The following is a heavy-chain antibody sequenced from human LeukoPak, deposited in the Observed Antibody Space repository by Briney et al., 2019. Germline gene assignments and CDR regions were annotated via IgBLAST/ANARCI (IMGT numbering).Heavy chain of an antibody. CDR3: ARRLTTEETFDY. V-gene: IGHV5-51*01. Sequence: GESLNISCKGSGYSFTTYWIGWVRQMPGKGLEWMGIIYPGDSDTRYSPSFQGQITISADKSINTAYLQWNSLRASDTPMYYCARRLTTEETFDYWGQGTLVTVSS. D-gene: IGHD1-1*01. J-gene: IGHJ4*02. CDR1: GYSFTTYW. CDR2: IYPGDSDT.